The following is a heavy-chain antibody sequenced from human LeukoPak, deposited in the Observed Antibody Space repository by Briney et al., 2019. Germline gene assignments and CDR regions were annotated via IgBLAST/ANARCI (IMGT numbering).Heavy chain of an antibody. CDR2: ISYDGSNK. D-gene: IGHD5-18*01. Sequence: PGGSLRLSCAASGFTFSSYAMHWVRQAPGKGLEWVAVISYDGSNKYYADSVKGRFTISRDNAKNSLYLQMNSLRAEDTAVYYCARGYSYGPRRANFDYWGQGTLVTVSS. J-gene: IGHJ4*02. CDR3: ARGYSYGPRRANFDY. V-gene: IGHV3-30*04. CDR1: GFTFSSYA.